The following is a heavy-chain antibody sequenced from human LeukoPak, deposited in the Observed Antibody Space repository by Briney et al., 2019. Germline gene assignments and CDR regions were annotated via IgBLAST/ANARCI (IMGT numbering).Heavy chain of an antibody. D-gene: IGHD3-10*02. CDR2: ISTSGSTI. CDR3: AELGITMIGGV. Sequence: GALRLSCAASGFTFSSYEMNWVRQAPGKGLEWVSYISTSGSTIYYADSVKGRFTISRDNAKNSLYLQMNSLRAEDTAVYYCAELGITMIGGVWGKGTTVTISS. V-gene: IGHV3-48*03. J-gene: IGHJ6*04. CDR1: GFTFSSYE.